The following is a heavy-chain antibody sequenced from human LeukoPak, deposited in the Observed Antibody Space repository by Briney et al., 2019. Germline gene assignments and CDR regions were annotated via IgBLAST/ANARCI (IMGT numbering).Heavy chain of an antibody. CDR3: ARVPYDTSGYPHYFDY. Sequence: NPSETLSLTCAVYGGSFSGYYWRGIRQPPGKGLRWIGEINHSGSTNYNPSLKSRVTISVDTSKNQFSLKLSSVTAADTAVYYCARVPYDTSGYPHYFDYWGQGTLVTVCS. J-gene: IGHJ4*02. CDR1: GGSFSGYY. V-gene: IGHV4-34*01. CDR2: INHSGST. D-gene: IGHD3-22*01.